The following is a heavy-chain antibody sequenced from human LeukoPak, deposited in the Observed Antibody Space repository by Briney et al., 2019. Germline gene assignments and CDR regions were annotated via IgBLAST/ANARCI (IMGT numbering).Heavy chain of an antibody. Sequence: PGGSLRLSCAASGFTFSSYAMTWVRQAPGKGLEWVSAISGSGGSTYYADSVEGRFTISRDNSKKTLSLQMNSLKASDTAMYYCARRDGYGAYDIWGQGTMVTVSS. CDR3: ARRDGYGAYDI. J-gene: IGHJ3*02. CDR2: ISGSGGST. CDR1: GFTFSSYA. V-gene: IGHV3-23*01. D-gene: IGHD5-24*01.